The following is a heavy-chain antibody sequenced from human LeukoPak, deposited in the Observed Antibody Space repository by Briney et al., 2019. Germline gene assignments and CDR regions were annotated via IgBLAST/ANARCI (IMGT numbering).Heavy chain of an antibody. CDR3: ARALRSHDFWSGYYKAESFDY. CDR2: IKQDGSEK. J-gene: IGHJ4*02. CDR1: GFTFSSYW. Sequence: GSLRLSCAASGFTFSSYWMSWVRQAPGKGLEWVANIKQDGSEKYCVDSVKGRFTISRDNAKNSLYLQMNSLRAEDTAVYYCARALRSHDFWSGYYKAESFDYWGQGTLVTVSS. V-gene: IGHV3-7*01. D-gene: IGHD3-3*01.